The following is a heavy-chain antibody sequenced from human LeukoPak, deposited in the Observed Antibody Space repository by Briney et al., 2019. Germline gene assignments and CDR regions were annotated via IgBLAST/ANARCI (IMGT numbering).Heavy chain of an antibody. CDR3: ARAYSSGWYPALYYFDY. V-gene: IGHV4-4*02. Sequence: PSETLSLTCGVSGGSIDITNYWSWVRQAPGKGLEWIGEISHGGTTNYNPSLRSRVAMSLDRANNQFSLKLSSVTAADTAVYYCARAYSSGWYPALYYFDYWGQGTLVTVSS. J-gene: IGHJ4*02. D-gene: IGHD6-19*01. CDR1: GGSIDITNY. CDR2: ISHGGTT.